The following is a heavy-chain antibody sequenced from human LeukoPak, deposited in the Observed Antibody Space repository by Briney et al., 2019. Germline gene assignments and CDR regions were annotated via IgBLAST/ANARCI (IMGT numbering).Heavy chain of an antibody. D-gene: IGHD6-13*01. CDR3: AKAPRIAAAMFDP. V-gene: IGHV3-30*18. J-gene: IGHJ5*02. CDR1: GFTFSSYG. CDR2: ISYDGSNK. Sequence: GGSLRLSCAASGFTFSSYGMHWVRQAPGKGLEWVAVISYDGSNKYYADSVKGRFTISRDNSKNTLYLQMNSLRAEDTAVYYCAKAPRIAAAMFDPWGQGTLVTVSS.